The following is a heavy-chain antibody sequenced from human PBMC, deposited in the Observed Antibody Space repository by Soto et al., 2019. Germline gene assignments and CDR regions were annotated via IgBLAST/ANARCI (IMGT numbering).Heavy chain of an antibody. Sequence: GGSLRLSCAASGFTFSSFAMSWVRQAPGKGLEWVSAISGSGGSTYYADSVKGRFTISRDNSKNTLYLQMNSLRAEDTAVYYCAKGGPQDDIVVVVAEVDYFDYWGQGTLVTVSS. CDR3: AKGGPQDDIVVVVAEVDYFDY. V-gene: IGHV3-23*01. J-gene: IGHJ4*02. CDR2: ISGSGGST. CDR1: GFTFSSFA. D-gene: IGHD2-15*01.